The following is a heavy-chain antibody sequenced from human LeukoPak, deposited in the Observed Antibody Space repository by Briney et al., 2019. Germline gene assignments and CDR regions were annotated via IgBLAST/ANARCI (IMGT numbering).Heavy chain of an antibody. CDR1: GYTFTSYG. Sequence: ASVKVSCKASGYTFTSYGISWVRQAPGQGLEWMGWISAYNGNTNYAQKFQGRVTMTEDTSTDTAYMELSSLRSEDTAVYYCATVETTVTTFDYWGQGTLVTVSS. CDR2: ISAYNGNT. J-gene: IGHJ4*02. V-gene: IGHV1-18*01. D-gene: IGHD4-17*01. CDR3: ATVETTVTTFDY.